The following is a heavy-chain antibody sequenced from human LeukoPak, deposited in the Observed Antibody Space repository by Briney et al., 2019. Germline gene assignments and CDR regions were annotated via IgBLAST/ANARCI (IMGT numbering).Heavy chain of an antibody. CDR1: GGSISSGDYY. CDR2: IYYSGST. CDR3: AMGDRRSSTSCYWH. Sequence: SQTLSLTCTVSGGSISSGDYYWSWIRQPPGKGLEWIGYIYYSGSTNYNPSLKSRVTISVDTSKNQFSLKLSSVTAADTAVYYCAMGDRRSSTSCYWHWGQGTLVTVSS. V-gene: IGHV4-61*08. D-gene: IGHD2-2*01. J-gene: IGHJ1*01.